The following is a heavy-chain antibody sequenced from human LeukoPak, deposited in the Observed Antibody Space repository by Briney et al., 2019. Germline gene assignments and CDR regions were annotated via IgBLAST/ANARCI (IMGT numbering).Heavy chain of an antibody. Sequence: GGSLRLSCAASGFTLSGSAMHWVRQASGKGLEWVGRIRSKANSYATAYAASVKGRFTISRDDSKNTAYLQMNSLKTEDTAVYYCTRPMSYCSGGSCYNNWGQGTLVTVSS. D-gene: IGHD2-15*01. CDR1: GFTLSGSA. CDR3: TRPMSYCSGGSCYNN. CDR2: IRSKANSYAT. J-gene: IGHJ4*02. V-gene: IGHV3-73*01.